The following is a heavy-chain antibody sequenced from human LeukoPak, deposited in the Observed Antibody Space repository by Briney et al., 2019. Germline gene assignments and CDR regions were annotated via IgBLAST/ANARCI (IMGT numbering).Heavy chain of an antibody. V-gene: IGHV3-21*01. Sequence: GVSLRLSCAASGFTFSSYSMNWVRQAPGKGLEWVSSISSSSSYIYYADSVKGRFTISRNNAKNSLYLQMNSLRAEDTAVYYCARDNTAMAPDYWGQGTLVTVSS. D-gene: IGHD5-18*01. CDR2: ISSSSSYI. J-gene: IGHJ4*02. CDR1: GFTFSSYS. CDR3: ARDNTAMAPDY.